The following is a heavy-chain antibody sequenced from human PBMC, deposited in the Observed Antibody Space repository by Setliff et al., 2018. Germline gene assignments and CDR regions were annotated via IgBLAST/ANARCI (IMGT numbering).Heavy chain of an antibody. V-gene: IGHV3-23*01. D-gene: IGHD2-15*01. CDR1: GFTFSNYA. CDR3: ARRLPYLGMDV. J-gene: IGHJ6*02. Sequence: GGSLRLSCAASGFTFSNYAMTWVRQAPGRGLEWVSSINEADGETHYADSVEGRFTISRDNSKNMLFLQMHSLRAEDTAVYFCARRLPYLGMDVWGQGTTVTVSS. CDR2: INEADGET.